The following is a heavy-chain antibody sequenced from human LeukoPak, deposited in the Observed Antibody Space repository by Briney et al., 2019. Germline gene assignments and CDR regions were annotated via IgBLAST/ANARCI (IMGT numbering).Heavy chain of an antibody. CDR2: ISAYNGNT. J-gene: IGHJ6*02. Sequence: ASVKVSCKASGYTFTSYGISWVRQAPGQGLEWMGWISAYNGNTNYAQKLQGRVTMTTDTSTSTAYMELRSLRSDDTAVYYCAREISSSWALNYYYGMDVWGQGTTVTVSS. CDR1: GYTFTSYG. D-gene: IGHD6-13*01. V-gene: IGHV1-18*01. CDR3: AREISSSWALNYYYGMDV.